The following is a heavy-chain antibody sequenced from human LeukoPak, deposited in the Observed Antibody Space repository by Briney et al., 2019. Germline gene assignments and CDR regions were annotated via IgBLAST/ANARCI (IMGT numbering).Heavy chain of an antibody. V-gene: IGHV3-23*01. Sequence: PGGSLRLSCAASGFTFSSYAMSWVRQAPGKGLEWVSAISGSGGSTYYADSVKGRFTISRDNSKNTLYLQMNSLRAEDTAVYYSAKDIGYSYGLFDYWGQGTLVTVSS. CDR2: ISGSGGST. D-gene: IGHD5-18*01. J-gene: IGHJ4*02. CDR3: AKDIGYSYGLFDY. CDR1: GFTFSSYA.